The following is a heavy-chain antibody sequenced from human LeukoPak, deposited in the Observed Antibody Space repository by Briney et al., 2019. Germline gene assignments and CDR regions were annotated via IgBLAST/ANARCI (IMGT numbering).Heavy chain of an antibody. J-gene: IGHJ3*02. CDR1: GFTFDAYA. CDR2: ISWNSGSI. CDR3: AKGRKRAITMIVVAALDAFDI. Sequence: PGGSLRLSCAASGFTFDAYAMHWVRQAPGKGLEWVSGISWNSGSIGYADSVKGRFTISRDNAKNSLYLQMNSLRAEDTALYYCAKGRKRAITMIVVAALDAFDIWGQGTMVTVSS. D-gene: IGHD3-22*01. V-gene: IGHV3-9*01.